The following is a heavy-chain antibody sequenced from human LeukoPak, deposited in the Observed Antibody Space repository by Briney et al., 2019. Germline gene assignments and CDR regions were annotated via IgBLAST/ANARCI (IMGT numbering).Heavy chain of an antibody. CDR2: IDDSGNT. CDR3: ARSDYHNSGSHTVFDAFDI. V-gene: IGHV4-61*05. CDR1: GGSISNRSYY. D-gene: IGHD3-10*01. Sequence: SETLSLTCTVSGGSISNRSYYWGWIRQPPGKGLEWIGYIDDSGNTNYNPSLKSQVTISVDKSENQFSLKLSFVTAADTAMYYCARSDYHNSGSHTVFDAFDIWGQGTRVTVSS. J-gene: IGHJ3*02.